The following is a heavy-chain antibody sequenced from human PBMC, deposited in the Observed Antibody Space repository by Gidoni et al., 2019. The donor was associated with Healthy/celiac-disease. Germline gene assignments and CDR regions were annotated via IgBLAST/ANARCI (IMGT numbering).Heavy chain of an antibody. D-gene: IGHD1-26*01. CDR3: ARDLVGASLT. CDR2: IYYSGST. J-gene: IGHJ5*02. CDR1: GGSISSYY. Sequence: QVQLQESGPGLVKPSETLSLTCTVSGGSISSYYWSWIRQPPGKGLEWIGYIYYSGSTNYNPSLKSRVTISVDTSKNQFSLKLSSVTAADTAVYYCARDLVGASLTWGQGTLVTVSS. V-gene: IGHV4-59*01.